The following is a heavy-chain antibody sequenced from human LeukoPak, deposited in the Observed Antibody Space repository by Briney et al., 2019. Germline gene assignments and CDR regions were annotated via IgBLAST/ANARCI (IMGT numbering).Heavy chain of an antibody. CDR1: GFTFSGYA. CDR3: ARVRGLLPTSADYGMDV. V-gene: IGHV3-30-3*01. J-gene: IGHJ6*02. CDR2: ISYDGSNK. D-gene: IGHD3-10*01. Sequence: PGRSLRLSCAASGFTFSGYAMHWVRQAPGKGLEWVAVISYDGSNKYYADSVKGRFTISRDNSKNTLYLQMNSLRAEDTAVYYCARVRGLLPTSADYGMDVWGQGTTVTVSS.